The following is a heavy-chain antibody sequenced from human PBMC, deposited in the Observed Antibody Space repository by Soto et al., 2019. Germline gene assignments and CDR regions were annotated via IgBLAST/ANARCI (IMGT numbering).Heavy chain of an antibody. J-gene: IGHJ5*02. D-gene: IGHD3-22*01. V-gene: IGHV4-39*01. Sequence: SETLSLTCTVSGGSISSSSYYWGWIRQPPGKGLEWIGSIYYSGGTYYNPSLKSRVTISVDTSKDQFSLKLSSVTAADTAVYYCARGGLAGVIVVVTRYNWFDPWGQGTLVTVSS. CDR2: IYYSGGT. CDR3: ARGGLAGVIVVVTRYNWFDP. CDR1: GGSISSSSYY.